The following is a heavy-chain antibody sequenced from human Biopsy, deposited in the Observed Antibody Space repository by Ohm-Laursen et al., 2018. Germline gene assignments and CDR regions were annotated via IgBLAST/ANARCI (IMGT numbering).Heavy chain of an antibody. CDR3: ASAGYNPDWNFDL. V-gene: IGHV4-4*07. CDR1: GGDINNYY. Sequence: SQTLSLTCNVSGGDINNYYWNWIRQPAGKGLEWIGRIYPGGSTNYNPSLKSRVTMSVNTSKKQFSLRLSSVTAADTAVYYCASAGYNPDWNFDLWGRGTRVTVSS. D-gene: IGHD5-24*01. CDR2: IYPGGST. J-gene: IGHJ2*01.